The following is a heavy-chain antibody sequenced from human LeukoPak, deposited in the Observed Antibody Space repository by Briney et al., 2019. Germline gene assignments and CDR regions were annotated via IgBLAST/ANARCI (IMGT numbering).Heavy chain of an antibody. V-gene: IGHV4-4*07. D-gene: IGHD2/OR15-2a*01. CDR1: GASLSSNY. J-gene: IGHJ5*02. CDR3: ARLNIHNWFDP. Sequence: SETLSLTCTVSGASLSSNYWSWIRQPAGKGLEWIGRIYTSGSTDYNPSLESRVTMSVDTSKNQSSLKLSSVTAADTAVYYCARLNIHNWFDPWGQGTLATVSS. CDR2: IYTSGST.